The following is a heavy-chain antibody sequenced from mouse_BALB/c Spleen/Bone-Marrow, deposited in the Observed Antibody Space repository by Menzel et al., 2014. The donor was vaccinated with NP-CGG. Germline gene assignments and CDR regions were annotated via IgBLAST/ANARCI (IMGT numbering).Heavy chain of an antibody. CDR1: GFTFSSYG. J-gene: IGHJ2*01. V-gene: IGHV5-6-3*01. CDR2: INTNGGNT. Sequence: EVQLQQFGGGLVQPGGSLQLSCAASGFTFSSYGMSLVRKTPDKRLELVATINTNGGNTYYPDSVKGRFTITRDNAKNTHYLQMSSLKSEGIAMYYCARGLDYWGQGTTLTVSS. CDR3: ARGLDY.